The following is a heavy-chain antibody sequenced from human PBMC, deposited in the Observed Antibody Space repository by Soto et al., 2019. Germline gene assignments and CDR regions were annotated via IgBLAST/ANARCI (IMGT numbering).Heavy chain of an antibody. CDR3: ARGRYGDY. V-gene: IGHV1-18*01. D-gene: IGHD1-1*01. Sequence: QVHLVQSGAEVKKPGASVKVSCKASGYTFTSYGITWVRQAPGQGLEWMGWISAHNGNTDYAQKLQGRVIVTRDTSTSTAYMELMSLISDDTAVYYCARGRYGDYWGQGALVTVSP. J-gene: IGHJ4*02. CDR1: GYTFTSYG. CDR2: ISAHNGNT.